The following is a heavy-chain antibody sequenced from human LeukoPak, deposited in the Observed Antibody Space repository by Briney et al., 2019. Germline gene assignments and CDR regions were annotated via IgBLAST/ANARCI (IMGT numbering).Heavy chain of an antibody. CDR2: IRYDGSDN. CDR3: AKDKGPTYYCDY. Sequence: GGSLRLSCAASGFTFSSYGLHWVRQAPGKGLEWVAFIRYDGSDNYYADSVKGRFTISRDTSKNTLYLQMNSLRAEDTAVYYCAKDKGPTYYCDYWPQGTLVTVSS. J-gene: IGHJ4*02. CDR1: GFTFSSYG. V-gene: IGHV3-30*02.